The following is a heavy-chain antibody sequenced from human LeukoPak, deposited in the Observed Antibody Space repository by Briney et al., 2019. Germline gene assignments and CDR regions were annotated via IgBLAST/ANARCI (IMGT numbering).Heavy chain of an antibody. CDR1: GITVSSNY. D-gene: IGHD3-22*01. J-gene: IGHJ4*02. Sequence: GGSLRLSWAASGITVSSNYMSWVRQAPGKGLEWVSVIYSGGSTYYADSVKGRFTISRDNSKNTLYLQMNSLRAEDTAVYYCARAVYYYDSSGYYRFHFDYWGQGTLVTVSS. CDR3: ARAVYYYDSSGYYRFHFDY. CDR2: IYSGGST. V-gene: IGHV3-66*01.